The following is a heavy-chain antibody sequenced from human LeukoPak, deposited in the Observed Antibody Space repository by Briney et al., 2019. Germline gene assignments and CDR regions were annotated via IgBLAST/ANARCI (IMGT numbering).Heavy chain of an antibody. V-gene: IGHV4-59*01. D-gene: IGHD6-13*01. J-gene: IGHJ4*02. CDR1: GGSISSYY. CDR2: IYYSGST. Sequence: PSETLSLTCTVSGGSISSYYWSWIRQPPGKGLEWIGYIYYSGSTNYNPSLKSLVTISVDTSKNQFSLKLSSVTAADTAVYYCARGQCSSSWYYFDYWGQGTLVTVSS. CDR3: ARGQCSSSWYYFDY.